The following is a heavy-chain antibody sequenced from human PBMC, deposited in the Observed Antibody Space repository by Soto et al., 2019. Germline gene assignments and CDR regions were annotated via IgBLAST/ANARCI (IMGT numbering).Heavy chain of an antibody. D-gene: IGHD3-10*01. V-gene: IGHV1-18*01. J-gene: IGHJ4*02. CDR1: GYTFTRHG. CDR3: ARRGVLPDY. Sequence: ASVKVSCKASGYTFTRHGISWVRQAPGQGLEWMGWISADNGITNYAQKLQGRVTMTTDTSTSTAYMELRSLTSDDTAMYYCARRGVLPDYWGQGTLVTVSS. CDR2: ISADNGIT.